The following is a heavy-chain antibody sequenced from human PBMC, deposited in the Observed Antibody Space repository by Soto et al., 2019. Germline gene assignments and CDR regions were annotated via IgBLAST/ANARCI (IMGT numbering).Heavy chain of an antibody. J-gene: IGHJ4*02. V-gene: IGHV4-59*01. Sequence: PSETLSLTCAVSGDSISSYYWSWIRQPPGKGLEWIGYVYYSGSTDYNPSLKSRVTTSVDMSKNQFSLKLSSVTAADTAVYYCASHYRPRGCEWATEPLFDYWGQGTLVT. CDR2: VYYSGST. CDR3: ASHYRPRGCEWATEPLFDY. CDR1: GDSISSYY. D-gene: IGHD5-12*01.